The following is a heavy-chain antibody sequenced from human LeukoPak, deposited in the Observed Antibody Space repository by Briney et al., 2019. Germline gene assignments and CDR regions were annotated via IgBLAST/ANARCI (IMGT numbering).Heavy chain of an antibody. J-gene: IGHJ4*02. CDR3: AREVYSGYGCFDY. Sequence: ASVTVSFKASGYTFTSYDINWVRQATGQGLEWMGWMNPNSGNTGYAQKFQGRVTMTRNTSISTAYMELSSLRSEDTAVYYCAREVYSGYGCFDYWGQGTLVTVSS. CDR2: MNPNSGNT. CDR1: GYTFTSYD. V-gene: IGHV1-8*01. D-gene: IGHD5-12*01.